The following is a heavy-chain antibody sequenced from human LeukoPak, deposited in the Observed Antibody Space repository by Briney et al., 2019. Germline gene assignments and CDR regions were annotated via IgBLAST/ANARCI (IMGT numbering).Heavy chain of an antibody. D-gene: IGHD3-10*01. CDR3: AKSRGSGSNMARGVNFDY. CDR1: GFTFSDFG. Sequence: GGTLRLSCAASGFTFSDFGMSWVRQAPGKGLEWVSTISDGGSITYYADSVKGRFTISRDNSRNTLFLQMNSLRVEDTALYYCAKSRGSGSNMARGVNFDYWGQGTLVTVSS. J-gene: IGHJ4*02. V-gene: IGHV3-23*01. CDR2: ISDGGSIT.